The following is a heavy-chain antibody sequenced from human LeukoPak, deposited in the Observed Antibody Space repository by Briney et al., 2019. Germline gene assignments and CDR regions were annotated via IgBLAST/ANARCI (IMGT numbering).Heavy chain of an antibody. J-gene: IGHJ5*02. Sequence: PSQTLSLTCAVSGGSISSGGYSWSWIRQPPGKGLEWIGYIYHSGSTYYNPSLKSRVTISVDTSKNQFSLKLSSVTAADTAVYYCARHRRSGRAYLNWFDPWGQGTLVTVSS. D-gene: IGHD3-10*01. CDR2: IYHSGST. CDR3: ARHRRSGRAYLNWFDP. V-gene: IGHV4-30-2*03. CDR1: GGSISSGGYS.